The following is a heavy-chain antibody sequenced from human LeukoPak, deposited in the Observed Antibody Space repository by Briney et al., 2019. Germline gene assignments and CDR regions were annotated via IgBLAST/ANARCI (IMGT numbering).Heavy chain of an antibody. CDR3: AKDKIYGSGSYYEGFDY. Sequence: GGSLRLSCAASGFTFDDYAMHWVRHPPGKGLEWVSLISGDGGSTSYADSVKGRFSISRDNPKNTLYLQMNSLRAEDTAVYYCAKDKIYGSGSYYEGFDYWGQGTLVTVSS. CDR1: GFTFDDYA. CDR2: ISGDGGST. D-gene: IGHD3-10*01. J-gene: IGHJ4*02. V-gene: IGHV3-43*02.